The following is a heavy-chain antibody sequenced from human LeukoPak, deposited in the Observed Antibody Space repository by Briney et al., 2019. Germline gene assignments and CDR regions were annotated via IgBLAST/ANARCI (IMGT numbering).Heavy chain of an antibody. CDR1: GFTFSDYY. CDR2: INSSGSIT. D-gene: IGHD1-26*01. Sequence: GGSLRLSCAASGFTFSDYYMSWIRQAPGKGLEWLSYINSSGSITDYADSVKGRFTISRDDAKNSVYLQMTSLRTEDTAVYYCARATRGGVGASSYWGQGTLVTVST. V-gene: IGHV3-11*01. CDR3: ARATRGGVGASSY. J-gene: IGHJ4*02.